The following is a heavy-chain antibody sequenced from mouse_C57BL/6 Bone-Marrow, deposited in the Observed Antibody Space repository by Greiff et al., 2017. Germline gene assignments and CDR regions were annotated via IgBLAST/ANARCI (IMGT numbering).Heavy chain of an antibody. CDR3: ARSRAWCDY. Sequence: EVQLVESGGGLVKPGGSLKLSCAASGFTFSDYGMHWVRQAPEKGLAWVAYISSGSSTIYYAATVKGRFTISRDNAKNTLFIRMTSLRSEDTAMYYCARSRAWCDYWGQGTLVTVSA. V-gene: IGHV5-17*01. J-gene: IGHJ3*01. CDR1: GFTFSDYG. CDR2: ISSGSSTI. D-gene: IGHD3-1*01.